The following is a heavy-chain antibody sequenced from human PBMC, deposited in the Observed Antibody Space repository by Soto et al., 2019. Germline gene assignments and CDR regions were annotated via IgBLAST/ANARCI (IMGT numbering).Heavy chain of an antibody. J-gene: IGHJ6*02. CDR2: ISAYNGNT. Sequence: QVQLVQSGGEVKKPGASVKVSCKTSGYSFTTYGISWVRQAPGQGLEWMGWISAYNGNTNYAQKLQGRDTMTPDTSTTAAQMELRSLRSDDTTVYNCASEGPDPYSFYGMDVWGQGSTVTVSS. CDR1: GYSFTTYG. V-gene: IGHV1-18*01. CDR3: ASEGPDPYSFYGMDV.